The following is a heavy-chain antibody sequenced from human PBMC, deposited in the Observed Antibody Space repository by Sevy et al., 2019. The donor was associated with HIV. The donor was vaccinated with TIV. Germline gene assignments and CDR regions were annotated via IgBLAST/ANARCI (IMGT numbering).Heavy chain of an antibody. Sequence: ASVKVSCKVSGYTLTEVSMHWVRHCPGKGLEWMGRFDLEDGETIYAQKFQGRITMTEDTSTDTAYMELRSLRSEDTAVYHCATAREYYSDSSGYLDYWGQGTLVTVSS. CDR3: ATAREYYSDSSGYLDY. CDR2: FDLEDGET. D-gene: IGHD3-22*01. CDR1: GYTLTEVS. V-gene: IGHV1-24*01. J-gene: IGHJ4*02.